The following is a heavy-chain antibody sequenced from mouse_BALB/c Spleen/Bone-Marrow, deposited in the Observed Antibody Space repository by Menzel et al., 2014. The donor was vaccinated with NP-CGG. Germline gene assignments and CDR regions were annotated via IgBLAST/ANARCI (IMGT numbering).Heavy chain of an antibody. Sequence: EVKVVESGGGLVQPGGSLRLSCATSGFTFTDYYMSWVRQPPGKALEWLGFIRNKANGYTTGYSASVKGRFTISRDNSQSILYLQMNTLRAEDSATYYCARDGYDDYWGQGTTLTVSS. V-gene: IGHV7-3*02. CDR3: ARDGYDDY. J-gene: IGHJ2*01. CDR2: IRNKANGYTT. D-gene: IGHD2-2*01. CDR1: GFTFTDYY.